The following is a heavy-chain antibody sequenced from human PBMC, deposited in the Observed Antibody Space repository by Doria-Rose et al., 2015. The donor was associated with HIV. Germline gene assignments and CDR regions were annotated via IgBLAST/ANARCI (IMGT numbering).Heavy chain of an antibody. Sequence: QITLKESGPVLVKPTETLTLTCTVSGVSLSSPGMGVSWIRQPPAKALEWLSNTFSDDARSYKTSLKSRLTISRGTSKSQVVLTMTDMDPVDRATYYCARIKSSRWYHKYYFDFWGQGTLVIVSA. CDR3: ARIKSSRWYHKYYFDF. J-gene: IGHJ4*02. V-gene: IGHV2-26*01. CDR2: TFSDDAR. D-gene: IGHD6-13*01. CDR1: GVSLSSPGMG.